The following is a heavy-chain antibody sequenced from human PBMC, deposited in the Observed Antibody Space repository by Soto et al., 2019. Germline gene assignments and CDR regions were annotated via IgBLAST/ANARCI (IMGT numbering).Heavy chain of an antibody. Sequence: PGGSLRLSCAASGFTFSSYGMHWVRQAPGKGLEWVAVISYDGSNKYYADSVKGRFTISRDNSKNTLYLQMNSLRAEDTAVYYCAKLLLEYSSSSGSIPSTEYYYYVMDFSGQGTTVTVSS. CDR2: ISYDGSNK. J-gene: IGHJ6*02. V-gene: IGHV3-30*18. D-gene: IGHD6-6*01. CDR3: AKLLLEYSSSSGSIPSTEYYYYVMDF. CDR1: GFTFSSYG.